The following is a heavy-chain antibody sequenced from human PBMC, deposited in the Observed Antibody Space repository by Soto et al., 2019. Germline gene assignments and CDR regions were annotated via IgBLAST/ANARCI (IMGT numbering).Heavy chain of an antibody. J-gene: IGHJ5*02. D-gene: IGHD1-26*01. CDR2: ISAYNGNT. V-gene: IGHV1-18*04. CDR1: GYSFTTYG. Sequence: ASVKVSCKASGYSFTTYGISWVRQAPGQGLEWMGWISAYNGNTNYAQELQGRVTMTTDTSTSTAYMELRSLRSDDTAVYYCATDRGSYSGWLDTWGQGTLVTVSS. CDR3: ATDRGSYSGWLDT.